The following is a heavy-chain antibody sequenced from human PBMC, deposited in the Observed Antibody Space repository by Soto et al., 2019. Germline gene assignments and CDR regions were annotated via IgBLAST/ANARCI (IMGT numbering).Heavy chain of an antibody. Sequence: GGSLRLSCAAPGFTFSSYAMSWVRQAPGKGLEWVSAISGSGGSTYYADSVKGRFTISRDNSKNTLYLQMNSLRAEDTAVYYCAKVPSSGWYFDYWGQGTLVTVSS. J-gene: IGHJ4*02. D-gene: IGHD6-19*01. V-gene: IGHV3-23*01. CDR2: ISGSGGST. CDR3: AKVPSSGWYFDY. CDR1: GFTFSSYA.